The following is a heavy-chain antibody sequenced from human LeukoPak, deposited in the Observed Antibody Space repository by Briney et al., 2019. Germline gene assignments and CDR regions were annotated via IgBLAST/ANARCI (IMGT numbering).Heavy chain of an antibody. D-gene: IGHD3-22*01. V-gene: IGHV3-21*01. CDR3: ARVPPYDSSGYPIDY. CDR1: GFTFSSYS. Sequence: GGSLRLSCAASGFTFSSYSMNWVRQAPGKGLEWVSSISSSSSYIYYADSVKGRFTISRDNAKNSLYLQMNSLRAENTAVYYCARVPPYDSSGYPIDYWGQGTLVTVSS. CDR2: ISSSSSYI. J-gene: IGHJ4*02.